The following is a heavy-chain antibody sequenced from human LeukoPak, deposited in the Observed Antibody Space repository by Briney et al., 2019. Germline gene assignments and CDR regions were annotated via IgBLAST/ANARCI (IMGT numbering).Heavy chain of an antibody. Sequence: PSETLSLTCAVYGGSFSGYYWSWIRQPPGKGLEWIGEINHSGSTNYNPSLKSRVTISVDTSKNQFSLKLSSVTAADTAAYYCAREIVVVVAATPYYYYGMDVWGKGTTVTVSS. CDR2: INHSGST. V-gene: IGHV4-34*01. CDR1: GGSFSGYY. D-gene: IGHD2-15*01. J-gene: IGHJ6*04. CDR3: AREIVVVVAATPYYYYGMDV.